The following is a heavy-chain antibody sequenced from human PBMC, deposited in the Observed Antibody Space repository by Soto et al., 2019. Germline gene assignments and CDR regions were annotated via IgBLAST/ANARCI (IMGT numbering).Heavy chain of an antibody. CDR2: MYWDGDK. V-gene: IGHV2-5*02. Sequence: QITLKESGPPLVNPTQTLTLTCIFSGFSLTTRGVGVAWIRQPPGKALEWLALMYWDGDKRYSPLLKSRLTITKGTSENQVILTLTNVDPVDTGTYYCAHKGGRGAGMDVWGQGTTVTVSS. J-gene: IGHJ6*02. CDR3: AHKGGRGAGMDV. CDR1: GFSLTTRGVG. D-gene: IGHD2-15*01.